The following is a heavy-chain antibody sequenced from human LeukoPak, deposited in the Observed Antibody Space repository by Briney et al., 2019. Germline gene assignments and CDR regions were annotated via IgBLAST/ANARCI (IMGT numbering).Heavy chain of an antibody. D-gene: IGHD6-13*01. J-gene: IGHJ4*02. V-gene: IGHV4-39*07. CDR1: GGSISSSSY. Sequence: SETLSLTCTVSGGSISSSSYWAWIRQPPGKGLEWIGNIYYSGSTYYNPSLKSRLTISVDTSKNHFSLKLSSVTAADTAVYNCARVGSSWPHYYFDYWGQGTLVTVSS. CDR3: ARVGSSWPHYYFDY. CDR2: IYYSGST.